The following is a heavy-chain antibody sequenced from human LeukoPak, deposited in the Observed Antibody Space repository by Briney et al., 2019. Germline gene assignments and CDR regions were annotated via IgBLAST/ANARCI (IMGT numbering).Heavy chain of an antibody. V-gene: IGHV1-18*01. J-gene: IGHJ5*02. CDR3: ARVGDYSPRGWFDP. CDR2: ISVYSGNT. D-gene: IGHD4-11*01. Sequence: ASVKVSCKASGYTFTNYGISWVRQAPGQGLEWMGWISVYSGNTNYAQKVQGRVTMTTDTSTSTAYMELRSMRSEDTAFYYCARVGDYSPRGWFDPWGQGTLVTVSS. CDR1: GYTFTNYG.